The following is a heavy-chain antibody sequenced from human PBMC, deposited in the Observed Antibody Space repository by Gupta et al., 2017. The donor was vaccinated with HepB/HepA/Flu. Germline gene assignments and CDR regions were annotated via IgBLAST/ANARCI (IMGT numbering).Heavy chain of an antibody. CDR3: ATARPGTTYDY. CDR1: GFTFRTSA. Sequence: EVQVLESGGDLVQPGGSLGRSCVASGFTFRTSAMIWVRQAPGQGLEWVSGCSRGGDIYYAASVKGRFTISRDNSKTTLYFKMNSLRVEDADLYYCATARPGTTYDYWGQRTLGTVSS. J-gene: IGHJ4*02. CDR2: CSRGGDI. D-gene: IGHD1-1*01. V-gene: IGHV3-23*01.